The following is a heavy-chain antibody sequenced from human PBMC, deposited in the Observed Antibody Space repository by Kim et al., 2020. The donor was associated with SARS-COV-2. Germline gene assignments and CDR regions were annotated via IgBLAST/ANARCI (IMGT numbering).Heavy chain of an antibody. CDR1: GFTFSSYA. Sequence: GGSLRLSCAASGFTFSSYAMHWVRQAPGKGLEWVAVISYDGSNKYYADSVKGRFTISRDNSKNTLYLQMNSLRAEDTAVYYCARGEDSRGARRGDYFDYWGQGTLVTVSS. CDR3: ARGEDSRGARRGDYFDY. D-gene: IGHD2-21*01. V-gene: IGHV3-30*04. J-gene: IGHJ4*02. CDR2: ISYDGSNK.